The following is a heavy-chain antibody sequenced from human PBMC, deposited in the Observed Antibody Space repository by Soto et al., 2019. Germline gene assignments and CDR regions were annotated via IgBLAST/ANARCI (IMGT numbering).Heavy chain of an antibody. CDR3: ARRASLSGYNAAYYYYGMDV. V-gene: IGHV5-10-1*01. J-gene: IGHJ6*02. D-gene: IGHD3-3*01. CDR2: IDPSDSYI. Sequence: GESLKISCKGSGYSFNSYWISWVRQMPGKGLEWMGRIDPSDSYINYNPSFQGHVTISADKSISTAYLQWSSLKASDTAMYYCARRASLSGYNAAYYYYGMDVWGQGTTVTVSS. CDR1: GYSFNSYW.